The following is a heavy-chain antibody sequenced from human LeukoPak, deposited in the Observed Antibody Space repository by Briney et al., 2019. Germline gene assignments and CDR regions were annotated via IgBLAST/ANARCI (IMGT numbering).Heavy chain of an antibody. V-gene: IGHV4-59*06. J-gene: IGHJ3*02. D-gene: IGHD4-23*01. CDR1: GGSISSYY. CDR3: ARYDYGGGYDAFDI. Sequence: SETLSLTCTVSGGSISSYYWSWIRQHPGKGLEWIGYIYYSGSTYYNPSLKSRVTISVDTSKNQFSLKLSSVTAADTAVYYCARYDYGGGYDAFDIWGQGTMVTVSS. CDR2: IYYSGST.